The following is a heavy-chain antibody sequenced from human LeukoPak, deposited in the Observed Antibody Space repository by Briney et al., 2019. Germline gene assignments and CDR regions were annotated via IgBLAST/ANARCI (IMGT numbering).Heavy chain of an antibody. Sequence: SETLSLTCTVSGGSISSYYWSWIRQPPGKGLEWIGYIYYSGSTNYNPSLKSRVTISVDTSKNQFSLKLSSVTAADTAVYYCARAPDSSGYYPDYFDYWGQGTLVTVTS. CDR1: GGSISSYY. J-gene: IGHJ4*02. D-gene: IGHD3-22*01. V-gene: IGHV4-59*01. CDR3: ARAPDSSGYYPDYFDY. CDR2: IYYSGST.